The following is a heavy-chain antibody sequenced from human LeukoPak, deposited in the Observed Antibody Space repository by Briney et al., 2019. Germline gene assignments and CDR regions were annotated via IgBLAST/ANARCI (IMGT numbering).Heavy chain of an antibody. J-gene: IGHJ4*02. CDR3: ARRRRPLLAVDY. CDR1: GGSFSGYY. V-gene: IGHV4-34*01. CDR2: INHSGST. D-gene: IGHD2-15*01. Sequence: SETLSLTCAVYGGSFSGYYWSWIRQPPGKGLEWIGEINHSGSTNYNPALKSRVTISVDTSKNQFSLKLSSVTAADTAVYYCARRRRPLLAVDYWGQGTLVTVSS.